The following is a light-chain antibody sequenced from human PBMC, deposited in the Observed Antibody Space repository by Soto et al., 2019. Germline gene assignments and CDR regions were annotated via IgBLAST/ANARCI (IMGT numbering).Light chain of an antibody. Sequence: NFMLTQPHSVSESPGKTVTISCTRSSGSIASNYVQWYQQRPGSAPTTVIYEDYHRPSGVPDRFSGSRSGTSASLAIVGLRSEDEAIYYCAAWDASLSACVFGNGTKVTVL. V-gene: IGLV6-57*04. CDR3: AAWDASLSACV. J-gene: IGLJ1*01. CDR1: SGSIASNY. CDR2: EDY.